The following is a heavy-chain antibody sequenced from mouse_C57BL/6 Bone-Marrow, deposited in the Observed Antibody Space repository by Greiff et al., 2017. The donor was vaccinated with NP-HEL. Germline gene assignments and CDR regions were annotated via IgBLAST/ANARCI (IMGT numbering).Heavy chain of an antibody. CDR1: GYTFTSYC. D-gene: IGHD2-4*01. J-gene: IGHJ4*01. CDR2: IYPGSGNT. Sequence: VQLQQSGAELVRPGASVKLSCKASGYTFTSYCISWVKQRPGQGLEWIGEIYPGSGNTNYNEKFKGKATLTADKSSSTAYMELRRLTSEDSAVYFCARCVYYDYDDAMDYWGQGTSVTVSA. CDR3: ARCVYYDYDDAMDY. V-gene: IGHV1-81*01.